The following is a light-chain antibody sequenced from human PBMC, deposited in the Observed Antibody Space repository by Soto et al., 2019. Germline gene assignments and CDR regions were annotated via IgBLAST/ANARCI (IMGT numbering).Light chain of an antibody. CDR3: ATWDDSLNGPV. CDR1: SSNIGAAMD. CDR2: SDD. V-gene: IGLV1-44*01. J-gene: IGLJ2*01. Sequence: QLVLTQPASVSGAPGQAVTISCTGNSSNIGAAMDVHWYQQFPGRAPKLLMYSDDQRPSGVPDRFSGSKSGTSASLAISGLQSEDEADYYCATWDDSLNGPVFGGGTKLTVL.